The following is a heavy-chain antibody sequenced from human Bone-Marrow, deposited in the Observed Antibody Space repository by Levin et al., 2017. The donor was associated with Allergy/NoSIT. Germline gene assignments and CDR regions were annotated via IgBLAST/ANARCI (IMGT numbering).Heavy chain of an antibody. CDR2: IYYSGST. J-gene: IGHJ4*02. CDR1: GGSISSYY. Sequence: PSETLSLTCTVSGGSISSYYWSWIRQPPGKGLEWIGYIYYSGSTNYNPSLKSRVTISVDTSKNQFSLKLSSVTAADTAVYYCARAKRFGSLLLTYYFDYWGQGTLVTVSS. D-gene: IGHD3-10*01. CDR3: ARAKRFGSLLLTYYFDY. V-gene: IGHV4-59*01.